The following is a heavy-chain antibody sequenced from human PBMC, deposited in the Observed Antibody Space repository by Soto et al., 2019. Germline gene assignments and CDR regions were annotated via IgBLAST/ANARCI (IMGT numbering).Heavy chain of an antibody. J-gene: IGHJ6*02. Sequence: GASVKVSCKASGYTFTSYYMHWVRQAPGQGLEWMGIINPSGGSTSYAQKLQGRVTMTRDTTTSTVYMELSSLRSEDTAVYYCARVPSSSDYYYYGMDVWGQGTTVTVSS. V-gene: IGHV1-46*01. CDR3: ARVPSSSDYYYYGMDV. CDR2: INPSGGST. D-gene: IGHD6-6*01. CDR1: GYTFTSYY.